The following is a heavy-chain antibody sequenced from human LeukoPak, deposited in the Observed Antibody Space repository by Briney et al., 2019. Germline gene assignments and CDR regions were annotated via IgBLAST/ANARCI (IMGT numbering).Heavy chain of an antibody. D-gene: IGHD2-21*02. CDR1: GYTFTRYD. CDR3: ARAPAWGDSDYYYYMDV. V-gene: IGHV1-8*03. Sequence: ASVKVSCKASGYTFTRYDINWVRQAPGQGLEWMGWMNPNSGNTGYAQNFQGRVTITRNTSITTAYMELSSLRSEDTAVYYCARAPAWGDSDYYYYMDVWGKGTTVTVSS. J-gene: IGHJ6*03. CDR2: MNPNSGNT.